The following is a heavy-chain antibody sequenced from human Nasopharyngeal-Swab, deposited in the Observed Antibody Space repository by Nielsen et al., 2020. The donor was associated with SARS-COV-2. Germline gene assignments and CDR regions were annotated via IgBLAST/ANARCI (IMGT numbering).Heavy chain of an antibody. V-gene: IGHV3-53*01. D-gene: IGHD6-19*01. CDR1: GFTVSSNY. CDR3: ARDRRPSSGWYSSAFDI. Sequence: LSLTCAASGFTVSSNYMSWVRQAPGKGLEWVSVIYSGGSTYYADSVKGRFTISRDNSKNTLYLQMNSLRAEDTAVYYCARDRRPSSGWYSSAFDIWGQGTMVTVSS. CDR2: IYSGGST. J-gene: IGHJ3*02.